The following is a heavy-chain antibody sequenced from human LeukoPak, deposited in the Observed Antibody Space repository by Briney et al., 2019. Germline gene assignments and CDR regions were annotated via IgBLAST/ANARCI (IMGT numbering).Heavy chain of an antibody. CDR3: ARGNWNYAERFDY. CDR2: IYHSGST. Sequence: PSETLSLTCTVSGYSISSGYYWGWIRQPPGKGLEWIGSIYHSGSTYYNPSLKSRVTISVDTSKNQFSLKLSSVTAADTAVYYCARGNWNYAERFDYWGQGTLVTVSS. CDR1: GYSISSGYY. V-gene: IGHV4-38-2*02. D-gene: IGHD1-7*01. J-gene: IGHJ4*02.